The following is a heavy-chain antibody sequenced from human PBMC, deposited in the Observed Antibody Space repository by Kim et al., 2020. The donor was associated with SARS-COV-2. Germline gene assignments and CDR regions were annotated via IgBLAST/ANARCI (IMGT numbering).Heavy chain of an antibody. J-gene: IGHJ2*01. CDR1: GYTFTSYD. CDR2: MNPNSGNT. D-gene: IGHD3-9*01. Sequence: ASVKVSCKASGYTFTSYDINWVRQATGQGLEWMGWMNPNSGNTGYAQKFQGRVTMTRNTSISTAYMELSSLRSEDTAVYYCARPLLRYFDWLLYDDWYFDLWGRGTLVTVSS. CDR3: ARPLLRYFDWLLYDDWYFDL. V-gene: IGHV1-8*01.